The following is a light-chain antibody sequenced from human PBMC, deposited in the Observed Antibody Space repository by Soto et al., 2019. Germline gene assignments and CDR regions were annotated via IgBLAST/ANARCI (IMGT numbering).Light chain of an antibody. J-gene: IGLJ3*02. CDR2: SNN. V-gene: IGLV1-44*01. CDR3: AAWEGSLNGWV. CDR1: SSNIGTNT. Sequence: QSVLTQPPSAYGTPGQRVTISCSGSSSNIGTNTVNWFQQLPGTAPKLLIYSNNQRPSGVPDRFSGSKSGTSASLAISGLQSEDEADYYCAAWEGSLNGWVFGVGTQLTVL.